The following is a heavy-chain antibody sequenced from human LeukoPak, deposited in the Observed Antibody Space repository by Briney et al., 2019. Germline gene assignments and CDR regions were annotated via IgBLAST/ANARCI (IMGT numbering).Heavy chain of an antibody. CDR3: ARMGADY. Sequence: GGSLGLSCAASGFTFSSYAMHWVRQAPGKGLEYVSAISSNGGSTYYANSVKGRFTISRDNSKNTLYLQMGSLRAEDMAVYYCARMGADYWGQGTLVTVSS. CDR1: GFTFSSYA. J-gene: IGHJ4*02. V-gene: IGHV3-64*01. CDR2: ISSNGGST.